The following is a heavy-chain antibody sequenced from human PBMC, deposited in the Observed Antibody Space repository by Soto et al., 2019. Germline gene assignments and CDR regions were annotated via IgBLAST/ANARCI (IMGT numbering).Heavy chain of an antibody. D-gene: IGHD2-21*02. CDR1: GNTFSNYY. J-gene: IGHJ4*02. V-gene: IGHV1-46*03. Sequence: QVQLVQSGAEVKKPGASVKVSCKASGNTFSNYYIHWVRQAPGQGLEWMGTINPSGGHTTYAQKFLGRVTMTRDTSTSTLYMEVTRLRSEDMAVYYCARGGHVVVVTAAFDYWGQGTLVTVSS. CDR2: INPSGGHT. CDR3: ARGGHVVVVTAAFDY.